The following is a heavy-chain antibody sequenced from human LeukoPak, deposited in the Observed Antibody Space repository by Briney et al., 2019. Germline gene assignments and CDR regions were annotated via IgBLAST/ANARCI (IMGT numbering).Heavy chain of an antibody. Sequence: PGGSLRLSCAASGFTFSSYAMSWVRQAPGKGLEWVSGISGSGGSTYYADSVKGRFTISRDNSKNTLYLQMNSLRAEDTAVYYCARDLGLYFSIVGATHFQHWGQGTLVTVSS. CDR2: ISGSGGST. J-gene: IGHJ1*01. CDR1: GFTFSSYA. CDR3: ARDLGLYFSIVGATHFQH. D-gene: IGHD1-26*01. V-gene: IGHV3-23*01.